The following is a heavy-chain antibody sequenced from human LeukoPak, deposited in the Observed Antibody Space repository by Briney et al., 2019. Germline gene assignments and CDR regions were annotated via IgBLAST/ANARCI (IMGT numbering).Heavy chain of an antibody. D-gene: IGHD2-2*01. Sequence: SSETLSLTCAVYGGSFSGYYWSWIRQPPGKGLEWIGEINHSGSTNYNPSLKSRVTISVDTSKNQFSLKLSSVTAADTAVYYCVVPAAKFGFYGMDVWGQGTTVTVSS. J-gene: IGHJ6*02. CDR3: VVPAAKFGFYGMDV. V-gene: IGHV4-34*01. CDR1: GGSFSGYY. CDR2: INHSGST.